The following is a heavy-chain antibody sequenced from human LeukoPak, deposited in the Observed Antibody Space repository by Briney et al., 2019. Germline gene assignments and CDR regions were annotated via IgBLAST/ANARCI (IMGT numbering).Heavy chain of an antibody. V-gene: IGHV3-23*01. CDR2: ISGSGGST. CDR3: AKAFYDSRDNFDY. CDR1: GFTFSSYA. D-gene: IGHD3-22*01. Sequence: GGSLRLSCAASGFTFSSYAMSWVRQAPGKGLEWVSAISGSGGSTYYADSVKGRFTISRDNPKNTLYLQMNSLRAEDTAVYYCAKAFYDSRDNFDYWGQGTLVTVSS. J-gene: IGHJ4*02.